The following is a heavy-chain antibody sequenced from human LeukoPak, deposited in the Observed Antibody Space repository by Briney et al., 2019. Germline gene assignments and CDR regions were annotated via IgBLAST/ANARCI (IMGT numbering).Heavy chain of an antibody. CDR3: AKMWGDGAFDS. Sequence: GGSLRLSCAASGFTFSNYVMSWVRQAPGKGLEWVSSISDNGATTYYADSVKGRFTISRDNSKNTLDLQMNSLRGEDTAVYYCAKMWGDGAFDSWDQGTLVTVSS. J-gene: IGHJ4*02. V-gene: IGHV3-23*01. CDR1: GFTFSNYV. CDR2: ISDNGATT. D-gene: IGHD3-10*01.